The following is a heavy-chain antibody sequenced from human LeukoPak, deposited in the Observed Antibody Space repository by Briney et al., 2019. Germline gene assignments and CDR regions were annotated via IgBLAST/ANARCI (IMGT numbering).Heavy chain of an antibody. J-gene: IGHJ4*02. CDR3: ASGRWLRPNFDY. V-gene: IGHV4-34*01. Sequence: SETLSLTCAVYGGSFSGYYWSWIRQPPGKGLEWIGEINHSGSTNYNPSPKSRVTISVDTSKNQFSLKLSSVTAADTAVYYCASGRWLRPNFDYWGQGTLVTVSS. CDR2: INHSGST. CDR1: GGSFSGYY. D-gene: IGHD5-12*01.